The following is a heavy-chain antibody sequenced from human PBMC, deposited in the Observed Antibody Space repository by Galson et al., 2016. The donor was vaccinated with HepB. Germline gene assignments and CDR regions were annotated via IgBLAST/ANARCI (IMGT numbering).Heavy chain of an antibody. Sequence: SLRLSCAASGFTFSDYYMSWIRQAPGKGLEWVSYIGSSSSYRNYADSVKGRFTISRDNAKNSLYLQMNSLRAEDTAVYYCARAVGAYYYYMDVWGKGTTGTVAS. D-gene: IGHD3-16*01. J-gene: IGHJ6*03. CDR1: GFTFSDYY. CDR2: IGSSSSYR. V-gene: IGHV3-11*06. CDR3: ARAVGAYYYYMDV.